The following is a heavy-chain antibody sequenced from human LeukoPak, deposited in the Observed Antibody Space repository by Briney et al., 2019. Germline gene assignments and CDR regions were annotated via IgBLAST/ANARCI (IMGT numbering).Heavy chain of an antibody. CDR3: ARRPLLSSGLIDY. J-gene: IGHJ4*02. Sequence: PSETLSLTCTVSGGSISSSGYYWSWIRQPPGKGLEWIGEINHSGSTNYNPSLKSRVTISVDTSKNQFSLKLSSVTAADTAVYYCARRPLLSSGLIDYWGQGTLVTVSS. CDR2: INHSGST. D-gene: IGHD6-19*01. CDR1: GGSISSSGYY. V-gene: IGHV4-39*07.